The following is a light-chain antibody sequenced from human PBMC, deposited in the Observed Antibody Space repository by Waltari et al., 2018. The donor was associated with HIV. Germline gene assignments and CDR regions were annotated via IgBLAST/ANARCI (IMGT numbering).Light chain of an antibody. Sequence: QSVLSQPPSASGTPGQRVTISCSGSSSNIGRFYVYWYRQLPGTTPQLLIYMKNQRPSGVPYRFSGAKSGTSASLAISGLRSEDEAYYYCAAWNDNLSGVVFGGGTELTVL. CDR3: AAWNDNLSGVV. V-gene: IGLV1-47*01. CDR2: MKN. CDR1: SSNIGRFY. J-gene: IGLJ2*01.